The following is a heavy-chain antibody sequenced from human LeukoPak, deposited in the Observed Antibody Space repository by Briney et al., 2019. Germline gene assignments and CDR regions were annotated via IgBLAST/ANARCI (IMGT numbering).Heavy chain of an antibody. CDR1: GCTFSSYA. D-gene: IGHD6-6*01. J-gene: IGHJ6*02. CDR3: ARDRQPYYHYYGMDV. CDR2: ISFDGSKT. Sequence: GRSLTLSCAASGCTFSSYAMHWVRQAPGKGLEWVAVISFDGSKTYYENSMKGRCTISRDNSKNTLYLQMNSLRAEDTAAYYCARDRQPYYHYYGMDVWGQGTTVSVSS. V-gene: IGHV3-30-3*01.